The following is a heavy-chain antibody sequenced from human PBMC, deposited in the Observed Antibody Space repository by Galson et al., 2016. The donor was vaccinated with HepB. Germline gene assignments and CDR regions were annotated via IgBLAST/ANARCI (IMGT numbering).Heavy chain of an antibody. CDR3: ARDGWQLGPWYYCMDV. CDR1: GFSVSSRC. V-gene: IGHV3-66*01. CDR2: FTGGGST. Sequence: LRLSCAVSGFSVSSRCISWVRQAPGKGLEWVSVFTGGGSTFYADSVRGRFSISRDNSNNMVHLQMNSLTVEDTAVYFCARDGWQLGPWYYCMDVWGQVTTVTVSS. D-gene: IGHD4-23*01. J-gene: IGHJ6*02.